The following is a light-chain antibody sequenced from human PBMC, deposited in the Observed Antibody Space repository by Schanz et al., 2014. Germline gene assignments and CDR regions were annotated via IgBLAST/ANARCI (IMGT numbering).Light chain of an antibody. J-gene: IGLJ3*02. V-gene: IGLV2-14*02. Sequence: QSALTQPASVSGSPGQSITISCTGTSSDVGSYNLVSWYQQHPGKAPKLMIYEDDKRPSGVPDRFTGSKSGNTASLTVSGLQAEDEGDYYCSSYVGSNNWVFGGGTKLTVL. CDR2: EDD. CDR3: SSYVGSNNWV. CDR1: SSDVGSYNL.